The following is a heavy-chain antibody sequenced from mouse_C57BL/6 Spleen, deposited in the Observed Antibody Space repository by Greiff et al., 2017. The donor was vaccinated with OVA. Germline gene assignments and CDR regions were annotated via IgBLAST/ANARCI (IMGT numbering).Heavy chain of an antibody. CDR1: GYSISSGYY. V-gene: IGHV3-6*01. CDR3: ARDREYYYGSSAMDY. D-gene: IGHD1-1*01. CDR2: ISYDGSN. J-gene: IGHJ4*01. Sequence: EVQLQQSGPGLVKPSQSLSLTCSVTGYSISSGYYWHWIRQFPGNKLEWMGYISYDGSNNYNPSLKNRISITRDTSKNQFFLKLNSVTTEDTATYYCARDREYYYGSSAMDYWGQGTSVTVSS.